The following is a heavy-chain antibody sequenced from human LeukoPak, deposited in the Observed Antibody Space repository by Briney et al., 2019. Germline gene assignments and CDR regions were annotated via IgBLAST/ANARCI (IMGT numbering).Heavy chain of an antibody. V-gene: IGHV3-23*01. D-gene: IGHD3-22*01. CDR3: AKDWYYDSRDDAFDT. Sequence: PGGSLRLSCAASGFTFSSYAMNWARQAPGKGLQWVSGIGGSGGNTYYADSVKGRFTISRDNSKNTLYLQMNSLRAEDTAVYYCAKDWYYDSRDDAFDTWGQGTMVTVSS. CDR2: IGGSGGNT. CDR1: GFTFSSYA. J-gene: IGHJ3*02.